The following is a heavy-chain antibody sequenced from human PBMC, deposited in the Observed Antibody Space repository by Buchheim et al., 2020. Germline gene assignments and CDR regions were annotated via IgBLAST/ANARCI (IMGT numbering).Heavy chain of an antibody. CDR3: AREGRRIGYCSSTSCSKPNWFDP. J-gene: IGHJ5*02. V-gene: IGHV7-4-1*02. CDR2: INTNTGNT. D-gene: IGHD2-2*01. Sequence: QVQLVQSGSELKKPGASVKVSCKASGYTFTSYAMNWVRQAPGQGLEWMGWINTNTGNTTYAQGFTGRFVFSLDTSVSTAYLQISSLKAEDTAVYYCAREGRRIGYCSSTSCSKPNWFDPWGQGTL. CDR1: GYTFTSYA.